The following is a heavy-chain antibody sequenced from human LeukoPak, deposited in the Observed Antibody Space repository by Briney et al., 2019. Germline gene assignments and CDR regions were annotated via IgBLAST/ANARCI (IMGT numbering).Heavy chain of an antibody. V-gene: IGHV4-39*01. CDR2: MYYSGST. CDR1: GGSISSSSYY. J-gene: IGHJ3*02. CDR3: ARRRVAVAGDAFDI. D-gene: IGHD6-19*01. Sequence: PSETLSLTCTVSGGSISSSSYYWGWIRQPPGKGLEWIGTMYYSGSTHHNPSLKSRVTISVDTSKNQFSLKLGSVTAADTAVYYCARRRVAVAGDAFDIWGQGTMVTVSS.